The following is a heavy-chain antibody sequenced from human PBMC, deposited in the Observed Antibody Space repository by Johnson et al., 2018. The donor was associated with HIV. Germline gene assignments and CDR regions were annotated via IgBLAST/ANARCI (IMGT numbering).Heavy chain of an antibody. J-gene: IGHJ3*02. V-gene: IGHV3-30*04. CDR2: ISYDGSNK. CDR3: ARAINDAFDI. Sequence: QVQLVESGGGVVQPGRSLRLSCAASGFTFSSYAMHWVRQAPGKGLEWVAVISYDGSNKYYADSVKGRFTISRDNAKKSLYLQMNSLRAEDTAVYFCARAINDAFDIWGQGTMVTVSP. CDR1: GFTFSSYA.